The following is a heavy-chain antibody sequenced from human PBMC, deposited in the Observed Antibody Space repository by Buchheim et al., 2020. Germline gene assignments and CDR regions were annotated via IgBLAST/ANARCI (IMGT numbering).Heavy chain of an antibody. D-gene: IGHD1-26*01. V-gene: IGHV3-11*01. CDR3: ARVRGSYACDD. J-gene: IGHJ4*02. Sequence: VQLLESGGGLVQPGGSLRLSCAASGFSFSDYYMNWIRQAPGKGLEWVSYISKGGDTTNYADSVKGRFTISRDNAKNSLYLQINNLRAGDTAVYYCARVRGSYACDDWGQGTL. CDR2: ISKGGDTT. CDR1: GFSFSDYY.